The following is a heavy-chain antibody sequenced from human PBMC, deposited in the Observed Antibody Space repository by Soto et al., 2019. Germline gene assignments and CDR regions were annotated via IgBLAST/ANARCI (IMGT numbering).Heavy chain of an antibody. CDR3: ARSLSTIGGRPDS. CDR1: GYTFTGYY. V-gene: IGHV1-2*02. CDR2: INPNSGDT. D-gene: IGHD6-6*01. J-gene: IGHJ4*02. Sequence: ASVKVSCKXSGYTFTGYYMHWVRQAPGQGLEWMGWINPNSGDTKYAQKFQGRVTMTRDTSTRTAYMEVSRLTSDDTAVYYCARSLSTIGGRPDSWGQGTLVTVSS.